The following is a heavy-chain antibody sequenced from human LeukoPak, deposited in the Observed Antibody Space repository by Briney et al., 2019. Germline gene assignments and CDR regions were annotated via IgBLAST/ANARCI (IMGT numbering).Heavy chain of an antibody. Sequence: GGSLRLSCAASGFPFSSFAMSWVRQVRDKGLEWVSSINGPGYSTWYADSVKGRFIISRDNSKNTLYLQMNSLRAEDTAVYYCARMTTVITPDGTDVWGQGSTVTVSS. CDR2: INGPGYST. J-gene: IGHJ6*02. CDR1: GFPFSSFA. CDR3: ARMTTVITPDGTDV. D-gene: IGHD4-4*01. V-gene: IGHV3-23*01.